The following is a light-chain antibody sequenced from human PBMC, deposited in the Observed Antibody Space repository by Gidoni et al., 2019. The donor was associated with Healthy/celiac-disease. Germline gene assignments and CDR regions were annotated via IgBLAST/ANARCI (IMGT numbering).Light chain of an antibody. J-gene: IGLJ2*01. CDR1: KLGDKY. Sequence: SYELTQPPSVSVSPGPTASITCSGDKLGDKYACWYQQKPGQSPVLVIYQDSKRPSGIPARFSGSSSGNTATLTISGTQAMDEADYYCQAWDSSTAHVVFGGGTKLTVL. CDR3: QAWDSSTAHVV. CDR2: QDS. V-gene: IGLV3-1*01.